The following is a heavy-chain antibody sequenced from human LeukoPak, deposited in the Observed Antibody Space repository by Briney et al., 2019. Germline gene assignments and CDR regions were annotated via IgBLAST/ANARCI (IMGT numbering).Heavy chain of an antibody. CDR1: GYSFTSYW. D-gene: IGHD1-26*01. Sequence: GESLKISCKGSGYSFTSYWIGWVRQMPGKGLEWMGIIYPGDSDTRYSPSFQGQVIISADKSVGTAYLQWSSLKASDTAMYYCARYTGTYYFDYWGQGTLVTVSS. V-gene: IGHV5-51*01. CDR2: IYPGDSDT. J-gene: IGHJ4*02. CDR3: ARYTGTYYFDY.